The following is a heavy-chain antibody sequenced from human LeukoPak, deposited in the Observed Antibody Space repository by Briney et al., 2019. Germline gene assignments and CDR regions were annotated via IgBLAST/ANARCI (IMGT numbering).Heavy chain of an antibody. J-gene: IGHJ4*02. Sequence: GGSLRLSCTTSGLTFSASGFNWVRQAPGKGLEWVASIGPTGFDRYHADSIKGRFTISRDNANNFLYLQMDSLRAEDTAVYYCATGTNGRHYDYWGQGTLLTVSS. CDR2: IGPTGFDR. CDR1: GLTFSASG. V-gene: IGHV3-21*06. D-gene: IGHD1-14*01. CDR3: ATGTNGRHYDY.